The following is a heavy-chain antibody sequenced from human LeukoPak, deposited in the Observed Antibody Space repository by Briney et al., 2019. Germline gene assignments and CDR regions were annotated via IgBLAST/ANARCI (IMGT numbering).Heavy chain of an antibody. V-gene: IGHV6-1*01. CDR1: GDSLFTNSVA. J-gene: IGHJ4*02. CDR3: ARGKYTSFDN. D-gene: IGHD2-2*01. Sequence: SQTLSLTCAISGDSLFTNSVAWNWIRQSPSRGLEWPGRTYYRSKWSFEYAVSVKSRITINADTSKNQFSLQLNSVTPEDTAVYYCARGKYTSFDNWGQGTLVTVSS. CDR2: TYYRSKWSF.